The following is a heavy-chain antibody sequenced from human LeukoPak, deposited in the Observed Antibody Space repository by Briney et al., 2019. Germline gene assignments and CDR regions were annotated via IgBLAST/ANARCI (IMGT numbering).Heavy chain of an antibody. CDR3: ARKNSSGRYHFDY. V-gene: IGHV3-21*01. D-gene: IGHD6-19*01. Sequence: AGGSLRLSCAASGFTFSSYSMNWVRQAPGKGLEWVSSISSSSSYIYYADSVKGRFTISRDNAKNSLYLQMNSLRAEDTAVYYCARKNSSGRYHFDYWGQGTLVTVSS. CDR2: ISSSSSYI. CDR1: GFTFSSYS. J-gene: IGHJ4*02.